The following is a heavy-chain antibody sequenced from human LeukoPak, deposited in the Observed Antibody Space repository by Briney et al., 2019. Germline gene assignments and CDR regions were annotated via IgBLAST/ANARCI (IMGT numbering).Heavy chain of an antibody. V-gene: IGHV4-39*07. CDR2: IYYSGST. J-gene: IGHJ3*02. CDR3: ARAPPQDRGAFDI. D-gene: IGHD3-10*01. Sequence: SETLSLTCTVSGGSISSSSYYWGWIRQPPGKGLEWIGSIYYSGSTYYNPSLKSRVTISVDTSKDQFSLKLSSVTAADTAVYYCARAPPQDRGAFDIWGQGTMVTVSS. CDR1: GGSISSSSYY.